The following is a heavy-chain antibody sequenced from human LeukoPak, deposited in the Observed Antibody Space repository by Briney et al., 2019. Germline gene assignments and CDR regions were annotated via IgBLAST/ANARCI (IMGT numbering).Heavy chain of an antibody. CDR1: GFTFRSYW. CDR3: ARDVGGSLDY. V-gene: IGHV3-7*01. Sequence: GGALRLSCAASGFTFRSYWMAWVRQAPGKGLEWVANIKEDESAKHQADSVKGRFTISRDNAQNSVYLQMSSLRGEDTAVYYCARDVGGSLDYWGQGTLVTVSS. D-gene: IGHD1-26*01. J-gene: IGHJ4*02. CDR2: IKEDESAK.